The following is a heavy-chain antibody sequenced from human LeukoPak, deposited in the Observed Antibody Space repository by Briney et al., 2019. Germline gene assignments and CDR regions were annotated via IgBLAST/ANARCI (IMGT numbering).Heavy chain of an antibody. CDR2: IWYDGSSE. CDR3: ARDRLSSSQNNYFDY. J-gene: IGHJ4*02. D-gene: IGHD6-13*01. CDR1: GFTFTTYG. V-gene: IGHV3-33*01. Sequence: GGSLRLSCAASGFTFTTYGMHWVRQALGKGLEWVALIWYDGSSEYYAESVKGRFTISRDNSKNTVYLQMNSLRAEDTAVYYCARDRLSSSQNNYFDYWGQGTLVTVSS.